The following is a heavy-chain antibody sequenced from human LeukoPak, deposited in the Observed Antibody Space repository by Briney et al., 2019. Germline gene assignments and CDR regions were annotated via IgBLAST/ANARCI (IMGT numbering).Heavy chain of an antibody. CDR1: GFTFSNAW. Sequence: GGSLRLSCAASGFTFSNAWMSWVRQAPGKGLEWVGRIKSKADGGTTDYAAPVKGRFTISRDDSKNTLYLQMNSLKTENTAVYYCARVGDGSGSYYRYYFDYWGQGTLVTVSS. D-gene: IGHD3-10*01. CDR3: ARVGDGSGSYYRYYFDY. CDR2: IKSKADGGTT. V-gene: IGHV3-15*01. J-gene: IGHJ4*02.